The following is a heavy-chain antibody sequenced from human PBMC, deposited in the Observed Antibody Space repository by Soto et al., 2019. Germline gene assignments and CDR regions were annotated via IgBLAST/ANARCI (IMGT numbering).Heavy chain of an antibody. CDR1: GGTFSSYT. J-gene: IGHJ2*01. CDR2: ILPIFGTA. CDR3: ARGNHRWLQVWYFDL. D-gene: IGHD5-12*01. Sequence: QVQLVQSGAAVKKPGSSVTVSCKASGGTFSSYTISWVRQAPGQVLEWMGGILPIFGTANYAQTFQGRVTITADESTSTAYMELSSLRSEDTAVYYCARGNHRWLQVWYFDLWGRGTLVTVSS. V-gene: IGHV1-69*12.